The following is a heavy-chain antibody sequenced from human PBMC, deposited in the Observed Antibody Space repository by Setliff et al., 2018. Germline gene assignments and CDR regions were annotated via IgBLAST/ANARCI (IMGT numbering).Heavy chain of an antibody. CDR3: ARDSALHSYHYDSSGYLDY. J-gene: IGHJ4*02. D-gene: IGHD3-22*01. CDR1: GGSISTYY. V-gene: IGHV4-59*01. Sequence: PSETLSLTCTVSGGSISTYYWNWIRQTPVKGLEWIGYVYYSGTTNYNPLFKSRVTISVDRPKNQFSLKLSSVTAADTGVYYCARDSALHSYHYDSSGYLDYWGQGALVTVS. CDR2: VYYSGTT.